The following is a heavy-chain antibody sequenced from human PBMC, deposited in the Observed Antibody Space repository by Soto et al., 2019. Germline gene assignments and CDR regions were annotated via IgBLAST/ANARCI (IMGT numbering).Heavy chain of an antibody. CDR2: IYYSGST. D-gene: IGHD2-15*01. CDR3: ARHTPAISISDH. J-gene: IGHJ4*02. V-gene: IGHV4-39*01. CDR1: GGSISSSSYY. Sequence: PSETLSLTCTVSGGSISSSSYYWGWIRQPPGKGLEWIGSIYYSGSTYYNPSLKSRVTISVDTSKNQFSLKLITVTVAYTAVYYCARHTPAISISDHWGQGTLVTVSS.